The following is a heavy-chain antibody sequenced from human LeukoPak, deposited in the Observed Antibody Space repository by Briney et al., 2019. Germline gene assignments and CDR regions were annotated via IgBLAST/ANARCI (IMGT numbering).Heavy chain of an antibody. CDR1: GGTFSSYA. Sequence: SVTVSCKASGGTFSSYAISWVRQAPGQGLEWMGGIIPIFGTASYAQKFQGRVTITADESTSTAYMELSSLRSEDTAVYYCARDGYSSSSFTPFDYWGQGTLVTVSS. V-gene: IGHV1-69*01. CDR2: IIPIFGTA. J-gene: IGHJ4*02. D-gene: IGHD6-6*01. CDR3: ARDGYSSSSFTPFDY.